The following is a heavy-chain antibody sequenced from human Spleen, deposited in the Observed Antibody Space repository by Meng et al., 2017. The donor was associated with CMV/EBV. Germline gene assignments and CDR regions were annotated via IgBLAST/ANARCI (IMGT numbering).Heavy chain of an antibody. Sequence: SETLSLTCAVYDGAFSGYFWSWIRQSPGKGLEWIGEINDRGITKYNPSLKSRVNMSVDTSRNQFSLKVTSVTAADTALYYCARGGVVMVADDWYFDLWGRGTLVTVSS. D-gene: IGHD2-15*01. CDR1: DGAFSGYF. CDR3: ARGGVVMVADDWYFDL. J-gene: IGHJ2*01. CDR2: INDRGIT. V-gene: IGHV4-34*01.